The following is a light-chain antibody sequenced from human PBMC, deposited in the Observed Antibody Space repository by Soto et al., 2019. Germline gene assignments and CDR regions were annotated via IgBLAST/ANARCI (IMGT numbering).Light chain of an antibody. CDR3: SSYAGSSVV. J-gene: IGLJ2*01. Sequence: QSALTQPPSGSGSPGQSVTISCTGTSSDVGGYNYVSWYQQHPGKAPKLMIYEVSKRPSGVPDRFSGSKSGNTASLTVSGLQAEDEADYYCSSYAGSSVVFGGGTKLTVL. CDR1: SSDVGGYNY. V-gene: IGLV2-8*01. CDR2: EVS.